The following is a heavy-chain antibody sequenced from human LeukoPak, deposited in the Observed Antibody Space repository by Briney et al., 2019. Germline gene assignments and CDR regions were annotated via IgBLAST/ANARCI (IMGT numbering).Heavy chain of an antibody. D-gene: IGHD2-21*02. Sequence: GASVKVSCKVSGYTLTELSMHWVRQAPGKGLEWMGGFDPEDGETIYAQKLQGRVTMTTDTSTSTAYMELRSLRSDDTAVYYCARARCLSGDCYWEPTPVGAEYYYYMDVWGKGTTVTVSS. V-gene: IGHV1-24*01. J-gene: IGHJ6*03. CDR3: ARARCLSGDCYWEPTPVGAEYYYYMDV. CDR1: GYTLTELS. CDR2: FDPEDGET.